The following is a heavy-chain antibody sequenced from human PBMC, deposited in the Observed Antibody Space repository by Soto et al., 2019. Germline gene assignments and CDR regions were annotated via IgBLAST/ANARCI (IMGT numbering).Heavy chain of an antibody. V-gene: IGHV3-30*03. CDR3: ASSVGGSLYDNSGKYDS. CDR1: GFIFSSKG. J-gene: IGHJ5*01. D-gene: IGHD3-22*01. Sequence: QVQLVESGGGVVQPGRSLRLTCAASGFIFSSKGMHWVRQAPGKGLEWVALVTNDGSRQYYADSVKGRFTFSRDNSENTLYLQMTSLRPEDTAVYYSASSVGGSLYDNSGKYDSWGQGTLVTVSS. CDR2: VTNDGSRQ.